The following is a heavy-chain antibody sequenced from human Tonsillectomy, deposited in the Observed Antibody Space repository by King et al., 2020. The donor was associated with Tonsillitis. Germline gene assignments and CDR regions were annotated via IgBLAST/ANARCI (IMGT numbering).Heavy chain of an antibody. D-gene: IGHD6-19*01. Sequence: VQLQESGPGLVKPSETLSLTCTVSGCSISSYSWSWIRQPAGMGLEWIGRIYASGSTNYNPSLKSRVTMSVDTSKNQFSLRLSSVTAADTAVYYCARSVYSSGWFSDYWGQGTLVTVSS. CDR2: IYASGST. CDR3: ARSVYSSGWFSDY. V-gene: IGHV4-4*07. CDR1: GCSISSYS. J-gene: IGHJ4*02.